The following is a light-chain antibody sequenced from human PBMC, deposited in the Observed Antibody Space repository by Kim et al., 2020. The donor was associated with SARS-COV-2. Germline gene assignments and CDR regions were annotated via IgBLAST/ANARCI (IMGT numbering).Light chain of an antibody. CDR3: QQDGNPAT. V-gene: IGKV3-20*01. CDR2: GAS. Sequence: GERTRTCWSARKSVSSSYVAWYQQTRGQAPMLITDGASRRASGTPDRSGGRGGAKDSTIIISRVQPEDFAEYYRQQDGNPATFGQGTKVEIK. J-gene: IGKJ1*01. CDR1: KSVSSSY.